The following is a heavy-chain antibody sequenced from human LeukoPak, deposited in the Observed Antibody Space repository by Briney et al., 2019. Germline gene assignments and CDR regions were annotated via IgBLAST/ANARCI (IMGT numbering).Heavy chain of an antibody. V-gene: IGHV3-23*01. D-gene: IGHD2-21*02. CDR2: ISGSGGST. J-gene: IGHJ4*02. CDR3: AKEYLAYCGGDCYLFDY. CDR1: GFTFSNAW. Sequence: GGFLRLSCAASGFTFSNAWMSWVRQAPGEGLEWVSAISGSGGSTYYADSVKGPFTISRHNSKNTLYLQMNSLRAEDTAVYYCAKEYLAYCGGDCYLFDYWGQGTLVTVSS.